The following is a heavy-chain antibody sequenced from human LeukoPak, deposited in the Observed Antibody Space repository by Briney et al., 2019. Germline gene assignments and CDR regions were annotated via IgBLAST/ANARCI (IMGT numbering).Heavy chain of an antibody. CDR3: ASQPRYSSGGGSLDY. CDR2: IIPIFGTA. D-gene: IGHD6-19*01. J-gene: IGHJ4*02. CDR1: GGTFSSYA. Sequence: EASVKVSCKASGGTFSSYAISWVRQAPGQGLEWMGGIIPIFGTANYAQKFQGRVTITADESTSTAYMELSSLRSEDTAVYYCASQPRYSSGGGSLDYWGQGTLVTVSS. V-gene: IGHV1-69*13.